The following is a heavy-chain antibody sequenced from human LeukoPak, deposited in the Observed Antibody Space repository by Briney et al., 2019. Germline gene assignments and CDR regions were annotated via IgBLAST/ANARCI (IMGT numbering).Heavy chain of an antibody. CDR3: AKDLENPDLGIFDY. J-gene: IGHJ4*02. CDR2: ISGSGGST. D-gene: IGHD7-27*01. Sequence: GGSLRLSCAASGFTFSSYAMSWVRQAPGKGLEWVSAISGSGGSTYYADSVKGRFTISRDNSKNTLYLQMNSPRAEDTAVYYCAKDLENPDLGIFDYWGQGTLVTVSS. V-gene: IGHV3-23*01. CDR1: GFTFSSYA.